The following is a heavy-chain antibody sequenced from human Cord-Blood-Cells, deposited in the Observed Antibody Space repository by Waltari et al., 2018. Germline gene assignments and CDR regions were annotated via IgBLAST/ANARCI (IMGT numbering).Heavy chain of an antibody. CDR1: GFTFSSYG. V-gene: IGHV3-33*01. J-gene: IGHJ4*02. CDR3: ARGRGITRTTDY. D-gene: IGHD1-7*01. CDR2: IWYDGSNK. Sequence: QVQLVESGGGVVQPGRSLRLSCAASGFTFSSYGMHWVRQAPGKGLEWVAVIWYDGSNKYYADSVKGRFTISRDNSKNTLYLQMNSLRAEDTAVYYCARGRGITRTTDYWGQGTLVTVSS.